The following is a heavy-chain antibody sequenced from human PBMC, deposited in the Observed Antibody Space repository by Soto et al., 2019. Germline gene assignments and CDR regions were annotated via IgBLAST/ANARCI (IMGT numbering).Heavy chain of an antibody. CDR1: GFTFSSYA. V-gene: IGHV3-30-3*01. CDR3: ARYYFSDY. D-gene: IGHD3-10*01. J-gene: IGHJ4*02. Sequence: QVQLVESGGGVVQPGRYLRLSCAASGFTFSSYAMHWVRQAPGKGLEWVAVISYDGSNKYYADSVKGRFTISRDNSKNTLYLQMNSLRAEDTAVYYCARYYFSDYWGQGTLVTVSS. CDR2: ISYDGSNK.